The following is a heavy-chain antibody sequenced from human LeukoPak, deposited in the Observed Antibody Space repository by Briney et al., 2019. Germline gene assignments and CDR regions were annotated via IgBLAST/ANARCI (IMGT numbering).Heavy chain of an antibody. CDR2: ISLSSSFT. J-gene: IGHJ4*02. V-gene: IGHV3-11*06. D-gene: IGHD4-17*01. Sequence: PGGSLRLSCAASGFTFSDYYMSWIRQAPGKGLEWVAYISLSSSFTNYADSVKGRFTISRDNAKNSLYLQMNSLRAEDTAVYYCAKVGDYGDYALDYWGQGTLVTVSS. CDR3: AKVGDYGDYALDY. CDR1: GFTFSDYY.